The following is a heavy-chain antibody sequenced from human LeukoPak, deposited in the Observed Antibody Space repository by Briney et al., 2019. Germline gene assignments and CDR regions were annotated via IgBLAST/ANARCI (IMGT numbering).Heavy chain of an antibody. V-gene: IGHV1-2*06. CDR1: GYTFTGYY. Sequence: ASVKVSCKASGYTFTGYYMHWVRQAPGQGLEWMGRINPNSGGTNYAQKFQGRVTMTRDTSISTAYMELSRLRSDDTAVYYCAREVAKNDYGGPNDSFDIWGQGTMVTVSS. D-gene: IGHD4/OR15-4a*01. CDR2: INPNSGGT. J-gene: IGHJ3*02. CDR3: AREVAKNDYGGPNDSFDI.